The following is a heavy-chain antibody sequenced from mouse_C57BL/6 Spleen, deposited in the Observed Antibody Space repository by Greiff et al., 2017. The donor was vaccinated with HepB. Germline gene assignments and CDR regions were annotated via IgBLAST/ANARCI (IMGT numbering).Heavy chain of an antibody. D-gene: IGHD2-4*01. V-gene: IGHV5-2*01. J-gene: IGHJ4*01. CDR1: EYEFPSHD. CDR3: ARHYEYDGGAYAMDY. CDR2: IDSDGGST. Sequence: EVQVVESGGGLVQPGESLKLSCESNEYEFPSHDMSWVRKTPEKRLELVAAIDSDGGSTYYPDTMERRFIISRDNTKKTLYLQMSSLRSEDTALYYCARHYEYDGGAYAMDYWGQGTSVTVSS.